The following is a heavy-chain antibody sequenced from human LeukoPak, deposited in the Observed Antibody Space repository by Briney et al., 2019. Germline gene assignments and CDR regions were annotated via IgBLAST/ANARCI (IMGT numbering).Heavy chain of an antibody. CDR1: GYTLTELS. D-gene: IGHD3-22*01. J-gene: IGHJ5*02. CDR2: FAPEDGET. V-gene: IGHV1-24*01. Sequence: ASVKLSFKVSGYTLTELSVHWVRQAPGKGLEWMGGFAPEDGETIYAQQFHGRVTMTADTSTDTAYMELSSLRSEDTAIYYCATGYYSDISDYSWGQGTLVTVSS. CDR3: ATGYYSDISDYS.